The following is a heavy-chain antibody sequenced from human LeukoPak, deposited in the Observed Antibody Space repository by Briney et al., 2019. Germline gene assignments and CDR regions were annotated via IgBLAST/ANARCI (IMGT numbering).Heavy chain of an antibody. CDR1: GGSVSSGSYY. CDR2: IYYSGST. V-gene: IGHV4-61*01. CDR3: AREVELAAVDY. Sequence: PSETLSLTCTVSGGSVSSGSYYWSWIRQPPGKGLEWIGYIYYSGSTNYNLSLKSRVTISVDTSKNQFSLKLSSVTAADTAVYYCAREVELAAVDYWGQGTLVTVSS. J-gene: IGHJ4*02. D-gene: IGHD1-7*01.